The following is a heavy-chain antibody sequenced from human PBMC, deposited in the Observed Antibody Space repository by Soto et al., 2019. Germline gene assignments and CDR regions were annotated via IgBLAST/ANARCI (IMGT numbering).Heavy chain of an antibody. CDR2: IYNSGST. D-gene: IGHD3-16*01. CDR3: TRGRMTTLD. Sequence: QVQLQESGPGLVKPSETLSLTCSVSGGSVSSANNYWSWVRQPPGKGLEWIGYIYNSGSTNYNPPLTRRVTISVDTSKNQFSLKLSSVTAADTAVYYCTRGRMTTLDWGPGTLVTVSS. V-gene: IGHV4-61*01. J-gene: IGHJ4*02. CDR1: GGSVSSANNY.